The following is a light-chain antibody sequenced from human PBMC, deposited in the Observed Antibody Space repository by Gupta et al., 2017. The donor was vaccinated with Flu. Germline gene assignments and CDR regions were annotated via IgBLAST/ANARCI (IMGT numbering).Light chain of an antibody. V-gene: IGLV1-40*01. Sequence: QSVLTQPPSVSGAPGQRVTISCTGSSSNVGAGYDVHWYQQLPGTAPKLLIYGNSNRPSGFPDRFSGSKSGTSASLAITGLQAEDEADYYCQSYDSSLIGWVFGGGTKLTVL. J-gene: IGLJ3*02. CDR3: QSYDSSLIGWV. CDR1: SSNVGAGYD. CDR2: GNS.